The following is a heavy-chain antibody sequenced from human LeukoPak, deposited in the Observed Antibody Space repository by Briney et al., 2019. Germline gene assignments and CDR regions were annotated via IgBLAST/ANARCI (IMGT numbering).Heavy chain of an antibody. V-gene: IGHV3-23*01. Sequence: GGSLRLSCAASGFTFNNYAMNWVRQAPGKGLEWVSTFSASGRSTFYADSVKGRFTISRDNSKNTLYLQMNSLRAEDTAVYYCAISMAVAGTFDYWGQGTLVTVSS. CDR3: AISMAVAGTFDY. D-gene: IGHD6-19*01. CDR2: FSASGRST. J-gene: IGHJ4*02. CDR1: GFTFNNYA.